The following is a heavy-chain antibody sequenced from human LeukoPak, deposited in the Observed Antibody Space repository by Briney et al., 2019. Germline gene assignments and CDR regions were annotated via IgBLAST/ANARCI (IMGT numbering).Heavy chain of an antibody. V-gene: IGHV5-51*01. J-gene: IGHJ4*02. CDR2: IYPGDSDP. Sequence: GESLKISCKGSGYIFTTYWIGWVRQMPGNGLEWMGIIYPGDSDPRYSPSFQGQATISADKSISTAYLQWSRLKASDSAMYYCVRHGLRSSWSGYDYWGQGTLVTVSS. CDR3: VRHGLRSSWSGYDY. D-gene: IGHD6-13*01. CDR1: GYIFTTYW.